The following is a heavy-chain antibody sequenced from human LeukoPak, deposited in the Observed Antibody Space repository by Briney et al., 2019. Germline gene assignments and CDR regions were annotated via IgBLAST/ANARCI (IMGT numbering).Heavy chain of an antibody. D-gene: IGHD3-22*01. Sequence: PSETLSLTCTVSGGSISSNTYYWAWIRQPPGKGLEWIGSIYYSGSTYYNPSLRSRVTMSVDTSKNEFSLKLTSVTAADTAVYYCARNFTSPGRKWLFQWWFDPWDQGSLVTVSS. J-gene: IGHJ5*02. CDR3: ARNFTSPGRKWLFQWWFDP. CDR1: GGSISSNTYY. CDR2: IYYSGST. V-gene: IGHV4-39*01.